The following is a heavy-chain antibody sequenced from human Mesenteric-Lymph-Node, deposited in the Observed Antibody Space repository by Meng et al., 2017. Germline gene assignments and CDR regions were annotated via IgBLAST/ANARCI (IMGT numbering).Heavy chain of an antibody. D-gene: IGHD4-17*01. Sequence: QLGKCGAGVKKAGSPGKVSCKASGGTFSSYAISWVRQAPGQGLEWMGGIIPIFGTANYAQKFQGRVTITADESTSTAYMELSSLRSEDTAVYYCARGTAYGDYVSLWGQGTLVTVSS. CDR1: GGTFSSYA. J-gene: IGHJ4*02. CDR2: IIPIFGTA. CDR3: ARGTAYGDYVSL. V-gene: IGHV1-69*01.